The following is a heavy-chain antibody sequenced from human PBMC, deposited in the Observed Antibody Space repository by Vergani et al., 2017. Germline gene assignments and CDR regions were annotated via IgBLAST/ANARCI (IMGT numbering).Heavy chain of an antibody. CDR3: ARVGQDYDILTGYYYYYYMDV. Sequence: QVQLQESGPGLVKPSETLSLTCTVSGGSISSYYWSWIRHPAGXGLEWIGRIYTSGSTNYNPSLKSRVTMSVDTSKNQFSLKLSSVTAADTAVYYCARVGQDYDILTGYYYYYYMDVWGKGTTVTVSS. D-gene: IGHD3-9*01. J-gene: IGHJ6*03. CDR1: GGSISSYY. V-gene: IGHV4-4*07. CDR2: IYTSGST.